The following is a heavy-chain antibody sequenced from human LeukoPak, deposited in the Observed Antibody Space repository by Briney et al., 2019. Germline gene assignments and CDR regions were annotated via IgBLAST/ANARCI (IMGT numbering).Heavy chain of an antibody. Sequence: GGSLRLSCAASGFTFSSYIMNWVRQAPGKGLEWVSSISSSSYIYYADSVKGRFTISRDNAKNSLYLQMNSLRAEDTAVYYCAKDSAPLWPHLDYWGQGTLVTVSS. CDR1: GFTFSSYI. J-gene: IGHJ4*02. CDR2: ISSSSYI. V-gene: IGHV3-21*01. D-gene: IGHD2-21*01. CDR3: AKDSAPLWPHLDY.